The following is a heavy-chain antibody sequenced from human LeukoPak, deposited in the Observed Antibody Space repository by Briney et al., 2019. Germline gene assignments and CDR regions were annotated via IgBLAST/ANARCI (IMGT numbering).Heavy chain of an antibody. D-gene: IGHD3-22*01. CDR1: GFTFSNAW. V-gene: IGHV3-15*07. CDR3: TTDYYDSSGYVF. Sequence: GGSLRLPCAASGFTFSNAWMNWVRQAPGKGLEWVGRIKTKTAGGTIDYAAPVKGRFTISRDDSKNMLYLQMNSLKTEDTAVYFCTTDYYDSSGYVFRGQGTLVTVSS. J-gene: IGHJ4*02. CDR2: IKTKTAGGTI.